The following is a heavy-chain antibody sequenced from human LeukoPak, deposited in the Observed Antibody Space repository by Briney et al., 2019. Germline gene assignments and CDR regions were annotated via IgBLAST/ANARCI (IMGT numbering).Heavy chain of an antibody. D-gene: IGHD6-13*01. J-gene: IGHJ4*02. Sequence: GASVKVSCKASGYTFTNFDINWVRQAPGQGLEWMGWMNPVSGNAGSAQKFQGRVTITADESTSTAYMELSSLRSEDTAVYYCARVRVLAAAGNEGGDYWGQGTLVTVSS. CDR1: GYTFTNFD. CDR2: MNPVSGNA. CDR3: ARVRVLAAAGNEGGDY. V-gene: IGHV1-8*01.